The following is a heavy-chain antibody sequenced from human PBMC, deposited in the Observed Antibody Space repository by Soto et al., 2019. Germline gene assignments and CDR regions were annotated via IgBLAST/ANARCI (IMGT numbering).Heavy chain of an antibody. CDR2: ISYDGSNK. Sequence: QVQLVESGGGVVQPGRSLRLSCAASGFTFSSYAMHWVRQAPGKGLEWVAVISYDGSNKYYADSVKGRFTISRDNSKNTLYLQMNSLRAEDTAVYYCAKDRRTNYYYGMAVWGQGTTVTVSS. CDR3: AKDRRTNYYYGMAV. J-gene: IGHJ6*02. CDR1: GFTFSSYA. V-gene: IGHV3-30*18.